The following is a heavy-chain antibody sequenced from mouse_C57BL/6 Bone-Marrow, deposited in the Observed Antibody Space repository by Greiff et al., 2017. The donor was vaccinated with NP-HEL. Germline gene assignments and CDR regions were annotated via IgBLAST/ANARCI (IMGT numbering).Heavy chain of an antibody. CDR2: ISNGGGST. CDR1: GFTFSDYY. J-gene: IGHJ3*01. D-gene: IGHD1-1*01. CDR3: ARHSIYYYAPFAY. V-gene: IGHV5-12*01. Sequence: DVKLVESGGGLVQPGGSLKLSCAASGFTFSDYYMYWVRQTPEKRLEWVAYISNGGGSTYYPDTVKGRFTISRDNAKNTLYLQMSRLKSEDTAMYYCARHSIYYYAPFAYWGQGTLVTVSA.